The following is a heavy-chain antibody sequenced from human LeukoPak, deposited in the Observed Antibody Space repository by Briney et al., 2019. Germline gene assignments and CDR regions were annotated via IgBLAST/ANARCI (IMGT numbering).Heavy chain of an antibody. CDR2: IYSGGST. J-gene: IGHJ6*02. Sequence: PGGSLRLSCAASGFTVSSNYMSWVRQAPGKGLEWVSVIYSGGSTHYADSVKGRFTISRDNSKNTLYLQMNSLRAEDTAVYYCAREYYYYGMDVWGQGTTVTVSS. CDR1: GFTVSSNY. CDR3: AREYYYYGMDV. V-gene: IGHV3-53*01.